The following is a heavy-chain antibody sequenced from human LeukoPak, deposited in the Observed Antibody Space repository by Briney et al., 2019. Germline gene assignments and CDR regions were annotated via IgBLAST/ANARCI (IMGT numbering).Heavy chain of an antibody. J-gene: IGHJ4*02. D-gene: IGHD6-19*01. Sequence: PGGSLRLSCAASGFTFSNYALSWVRQAPGKGLEWVSSITSSSSDIFYADSVKSRFTISRDNAKNSLYLKMNSLRVEDTAVYYCAAALAIAVGGTTPGDYWGQGTLVTVSS. CDR1: GFTFSNYA. CDR3: AAALAIAVGGTTPGDY. CDR2: ITSSSSDI. V-gene: IGHV3-21*06.